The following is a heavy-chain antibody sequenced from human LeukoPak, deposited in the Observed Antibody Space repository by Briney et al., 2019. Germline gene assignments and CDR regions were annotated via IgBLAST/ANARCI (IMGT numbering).Heavy chain of an antibody. D-gene: IGHD5-18*01. CDR2: TYYRSNWYN. J-gene: IGHJ4*02. V-gene: IGHV6-1*01. Sequence: SQTLSLTCAISGDSVSSNSVAGNWIRQSPSRGLEWLGRTYYRSNWYNDYAVSVKSRITINPDTSKNQFSLQLNSVTPEDTAMYYCARGYKYAYDYWGQGTLVTVSS. CDR1: GDSVSSNSVA. CDR3: ARGYKYAYDY.